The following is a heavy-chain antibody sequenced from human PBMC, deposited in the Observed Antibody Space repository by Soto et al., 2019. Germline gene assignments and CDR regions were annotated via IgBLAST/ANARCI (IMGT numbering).Heavy chain of an antibody. CDR3: AKGGLSTTGLEY. V-gene: IGHV3-23*01. D-gene: IGHD1-1*01. CDR1: GFTFSSSA. J-gene: IGHJ4*02. Sequence: GGSLRLSCEASGFTFSSSAMTWVRQAPGQGLEWVSSISSSGGTYYGDSVEGRFTISRDNSKNTLYLQMNSLRADDTAVYKCAKGGLSTTGLEYWGQGTLVTVSS. CDR2: ISSSGGT.